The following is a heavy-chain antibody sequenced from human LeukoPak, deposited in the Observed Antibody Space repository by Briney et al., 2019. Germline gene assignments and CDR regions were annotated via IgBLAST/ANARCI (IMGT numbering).Heavy chain of an antibody. CDR2: IYPGDSDT. CDR3: ARLGDPYGSGSYDWFDP. J-gene: IGHJ5*02. D-gene: IGHD3-10*01. V-gene: IGHV5-51*01. CDR1: GYSFTIYW. Sequence: GESLKISCKGSGYSFTIYWIGWVRQMPGKGLEWMGIIYPGDSDTRYSPSFQGQVTISADKSISTAYLQWSSLKASDTAMYYCARLGDPYGSGSYDWFDPWGQGTLVTVSS.